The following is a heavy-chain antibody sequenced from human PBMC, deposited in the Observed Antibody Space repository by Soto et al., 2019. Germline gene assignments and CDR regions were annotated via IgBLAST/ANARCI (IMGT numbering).Heavy chain of an antibody. V-gene: IGHV3-49*03. D-gene: IGHD1-26*01. Sequence: SLRLSCTASGFTFDDFAMSWFRQAPGKGLEWVGFIRRKTLGGTTTYAASVKGRFSISRDDSKSIAYLQMNSLKTEDTGVYYCTRAKSVSGRFDPWGQGTLVTVSS. J-gene: IGHJ5*02. CDR3: TRAKSVSGRFDP. CDR1: GFTFDDFA. CDR2: IRRKTLGGTT.